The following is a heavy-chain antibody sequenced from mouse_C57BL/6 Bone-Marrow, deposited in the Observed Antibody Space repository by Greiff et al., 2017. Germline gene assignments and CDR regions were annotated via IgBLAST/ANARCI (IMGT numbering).Heavy chain of an antibody. CDR1: GYTFTSYW. CDR3: ARDSRAQVYYYAKDY. J-gene: IGHJ4*01. Sequence: VQLQQSGAELVKPGASVKLSCKASGYTFTSYWMHWVKQRPGRGLEWIGRIDPNSGGTKYNEKFKSKATLTVDKPSSPAYMQLSSLTSEDSAVYYCARDSRAQVYYYAKDYWGQGTSVTVSS. V-gene: IGHV1-72*01. CDR2: IDPNSGGT. D-gene: IGHD3-2*02.